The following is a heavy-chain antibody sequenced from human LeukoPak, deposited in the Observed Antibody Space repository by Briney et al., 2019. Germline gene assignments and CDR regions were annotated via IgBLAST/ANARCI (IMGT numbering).Heavy chain of an antibody. CDR2: IYQDGSEK. V-gene: IGHV3-7*02. CDR3: ARGIAAAGRVVDS. D-gene: IGHD6-13*01. Sequence: GGSLRLSCAASGFTFSSYWMNWVRQAPGKGLEWVANIYQDGSEKYFVDSVKGRFTISRDNAKNSLYLQMSGLRAEDTAVYYCARGIAAAGRVVDSWGQGTLATVSS. CDR1: GFTFSSYW. J-gene: IGHJ4*02.